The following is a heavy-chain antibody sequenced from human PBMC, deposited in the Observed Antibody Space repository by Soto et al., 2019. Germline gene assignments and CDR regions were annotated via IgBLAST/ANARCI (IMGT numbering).Heavy chain of an antibody. J-gene: IGHJ5*02. CDR2: IYYSGST. D-gene: IGHD6-19*01. CDR3: ARAGEYSSGWYSWFDP. Sequence: NPSETLYLTCTFSGGSVSSGSYYWSWIRQPPGKGLEWIGYIYYSGSTNYNPSLKSRVTISVDTSKNQFSLKLSSVTAADTAVYYCARAGEYSSGWYSWFDPWGQGTLVTVSS. V-gene: IGHV4-61*01. CDR1: GGSVSSGSYY.